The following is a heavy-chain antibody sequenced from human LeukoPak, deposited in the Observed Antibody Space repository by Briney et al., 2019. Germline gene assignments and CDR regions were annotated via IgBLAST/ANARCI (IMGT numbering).Heavy chain of an antibody. Sequence: PSETLSLTCTVSGGPISSGGYYWSWIRQHPGKGLEWIGYIYYSGSTYYNPSLKSRVTISVDTSKNQFSLKLSSVTAADTAVYYCARGVHDYGDYWWEKRPLQDGYNSHYFDYWGQGTLVTVSS. V-gene: IGHV4-31*03. CDR1: GGPISSGGYY. J-gene: IGHJ4*02. D-gene: IGHD4-17*01. CDR2: IYYSGST. CDR3: ARGVHDYGDYWWEKRPLQDGYNSHYFDY.